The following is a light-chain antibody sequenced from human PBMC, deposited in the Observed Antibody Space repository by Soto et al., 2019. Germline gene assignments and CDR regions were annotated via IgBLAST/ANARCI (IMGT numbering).Light chain of an antibody. J-gene: IGKJ2*01. V-gene: IGKV1-6*01. Sequence: AIQMTQSPSSLSASVGDRVTITCRASQGIREDLAWYQQRPGKAPKLLIYAASNLQSGVPSRFSGSGSGTDFTLIISSLQPEDFATYYCLQDYDYPYTFGQGTKLEIK. CDR2: AAS. CDR3: LQDYDYPYT. CDR1: QGIRED.